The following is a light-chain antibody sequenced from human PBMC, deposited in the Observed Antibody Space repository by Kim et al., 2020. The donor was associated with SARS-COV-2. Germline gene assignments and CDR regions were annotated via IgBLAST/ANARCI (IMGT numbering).Light chain of an antibody. CDR3: QAWDSSTADVV. CDR2: QDS. Sequence: SYELTQPPSVSVSPGQTASITCSGDKLGDKYACWYQQKPGQSPVLVIYQDSKWPSGIPERFSGSNSGNTATLTISGTQAMDEADYYCQAWDSSTADVVFGGGTQLTVL. J-gene: IGLJ2*01. V-gene: IGLV3-1*01. CDR1: KLGDKY.